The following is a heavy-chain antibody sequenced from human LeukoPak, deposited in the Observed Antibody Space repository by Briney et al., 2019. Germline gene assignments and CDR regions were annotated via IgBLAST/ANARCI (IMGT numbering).Heavy chain of an antibody. CDR2: IYHSGST. J-gene: IGHJ5*02. CDR3: ARHLNSYGPYNWFDP. V-gene: IGHV4-38-2*01. D-gene: IGHD5-18*01. Sequence: PSETLSLTCAVSGYSISSGYYWGWIRQPPGKGLEWIGSIYHSGSTYYNPSLKSRVTISVDTSKNQFSLKLSSVTAADTAVYYCARHLNSYGPYNWFDPWGQGTLVTVSS. CDR1: GYSISSGYY.